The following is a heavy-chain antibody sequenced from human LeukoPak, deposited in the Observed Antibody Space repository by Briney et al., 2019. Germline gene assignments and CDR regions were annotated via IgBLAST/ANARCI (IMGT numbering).Heavy chain of an antibody. V-gene: IGHV3-23*01. Sequence: GGSLRLSCEASGFTLSSYAMSWVRQAPGKGLEWVSAISQSGPNAYYADSVKGRFTISRDNSKNTLYLQMNSLRAEDTAVYFCAKDVQWLAVFDYWGQGTLVTVSS. J-gene: IGHJ4*02. CDR2: ISQSGPNA. CDR3: AKDVQWLAVFDY. CDR1: GFTLSSYA. D-gene: IGHD6-19*01.